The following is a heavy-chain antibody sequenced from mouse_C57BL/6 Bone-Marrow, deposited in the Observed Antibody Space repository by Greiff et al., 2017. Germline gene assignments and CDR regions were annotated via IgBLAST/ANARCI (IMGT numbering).Heavy chain of an antibody. CDR1: GFNIKDDY. V-gene: IGHV14-4*01. CDR2: IDPENGDT. CDR3: TTVVHY. Sequence: EVKLMESGAELVRPGASVKLSCTASGFNIKDDYMHWVKQRPEQGLEWIGWIDPENGDTEYTSKFQGKATITADTSSNTAYLQLSSLTSKDTAVYYCTTVVHYWGQGTTLTVSS. D-gene: IGHD1-1*01. J-gene: IGHJ2*01.